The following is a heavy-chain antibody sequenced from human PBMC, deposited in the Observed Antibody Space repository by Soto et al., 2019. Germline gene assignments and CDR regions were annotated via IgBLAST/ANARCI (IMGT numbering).Heavy chain of an antibody. CDR3: ARGGYSSGWGDHYYYMDV. V-gene: IGHV3-48*01. Sequence: EVQLVESGGGLVQPGGSLRLSCAASGFTFSRYSMNWVRQAPGKGLEWVSYISSSSSTIYYADSVKGRFTISRDNAKNSLYLQMKSLRAEDTVVYYCARGGYSSGWGDHYYYMDVWGKGTTVTVSS. J-gene: IGHJ6*03. CDR1: GFTFSRYS. CDR2: ISSSSSTI. D-gene: IGHD6-19*01.